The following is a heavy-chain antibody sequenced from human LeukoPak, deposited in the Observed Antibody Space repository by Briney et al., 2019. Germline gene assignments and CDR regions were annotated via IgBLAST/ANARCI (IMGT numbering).Heavy chain of an antibody. J-gene: IGHJ6*02. Sequence: SETLSLTCTVSSGSISSSTYYWGWIRQPPGKGLEWIGSIHYRGSTYYNPSLESRVTLSVDMSKNQLSLKLNSVTAADMAVYYCARLWSGERPPDAWGQGTTVTVSS. D-gene: IGHD3-10*01. CDR3: ARLWSGERPPDA. V-gene: IGHV4-39*01. CDR2: IHYRGST. CDR1: SGSISSSTYY.